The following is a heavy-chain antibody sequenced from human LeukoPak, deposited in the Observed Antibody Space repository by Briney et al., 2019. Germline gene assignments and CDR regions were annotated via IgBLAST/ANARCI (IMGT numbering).Heavy chain of an antibody. CDR3: ARKRGVGVDTNAFDM. J-gene: IGHJ3*02. V-gene: IGHV1-2*02. D-gene: IGHD3-3*01. CDR2: INANNDGS. CDR1: GYTITGYY. Sequence: AASVKVSCKASGYTITGYYMHGVRQAPGQGLEWMGWINANNDGSAYAQKFQGRVTMTRDTSINTAYMELSRLRSDDTAVYYCARKRGVGVDTNAFDMWGQGTMVTVSS.